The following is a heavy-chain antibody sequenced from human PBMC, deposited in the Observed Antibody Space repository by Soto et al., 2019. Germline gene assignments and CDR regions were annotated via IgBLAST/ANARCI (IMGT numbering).Heavy chain of an antibody. D-gene: IGHD3-9*01. CDR3: ARLPATGPNRAYYYYGMDV. CDR1: GYSFTSYW. V-gene: IGHV5-51*01. J-gene: IGHJ6*02. Sequence: DSLKISCKGSGYSFTSYWIGWVRQMPGKGLEWMGIIYPGDSDTRYSPSFQGQVTISADKSISTAYLQWSSLKASDTAMYYCARLPATGPNRAYYYYGMDVWGQGTTVTVSS. CDR2: IYPGDSDT.